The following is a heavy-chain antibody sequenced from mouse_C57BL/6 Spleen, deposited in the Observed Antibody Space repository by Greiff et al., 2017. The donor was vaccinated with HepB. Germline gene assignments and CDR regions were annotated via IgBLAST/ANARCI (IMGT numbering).Heavy chain of an antibody. V-gene: IGHV5-4*01. J-gene: IGHJ3*01. Sequence: EVQLVESGGGLVKPGGSLKLSCAASGFTFSSYAMSWVRQTPEKRLEWVATISDGGSYTYYPDNVKGRFTISRDNAKNNLYLQMSHLKSEDTAMYYCARGIYYYGSSPAWFAYWGQGTLVTVSA. D-gene: IGHD1-1*01. CDR1: GFTFSSYA. CDR3: ARGIYYYGSSPAWFAY. CDR2: ISDGGSYT.